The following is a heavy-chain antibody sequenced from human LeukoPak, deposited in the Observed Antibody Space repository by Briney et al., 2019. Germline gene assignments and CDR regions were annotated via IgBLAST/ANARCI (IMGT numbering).Heavy chain of an antibody. CDR1: GGSISSYY. Sequence: SETLSLTCTVSGGSISSYYWSWIRQPPGKGLEWIGYIYYSGSTNYNPSLKSRVTISVDTSKNQFSLKLSSVTAADTAVYYCARVCAAPGYSYGLRWFDPWGQGTLVTVSS. CDR3: ARVCAAPGYSYGLRWFDP. D-gene: IGHD5-18*01. CDR2: IYYSGST. J-gene: IGHJ5*02. V-gene: IGHV4-59*12.